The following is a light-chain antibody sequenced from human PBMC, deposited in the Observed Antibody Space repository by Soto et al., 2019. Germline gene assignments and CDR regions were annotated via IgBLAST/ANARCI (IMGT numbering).Light chain of an antibody. CDR2: EVS. CDR3: SSYAGSNNFV. J-gene: IGLJ3*02. V-gene: IGLV2-8*01. CDR1: SSDVGAYNY. Sequence: QSALTQPPSASGSPGQSVTISCTGTSSDVGAYNYVSWYQQHPGKAPKLIIYEVSKRPSGVPDRFSGSKSGNTASLTVSGLQAEDEAGYYCSSYAGSNNFVFGGGTKLTVL.